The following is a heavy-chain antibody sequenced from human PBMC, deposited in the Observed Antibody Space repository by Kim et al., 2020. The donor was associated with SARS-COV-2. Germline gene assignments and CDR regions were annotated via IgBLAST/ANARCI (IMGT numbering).Heavy chain of an antibody. V-gene: IGHV3-30*04. CDR1: GFTFSSYA. CDR3: ARDPTYYDILTGYPDY. CDR2: ISYDGSNK. Sequence: GGSLRLSCAASGFTFSSYAMHWVRQAPGKGLEWVAVISYDGSNKYYADSVKGRFTISRDNSKNTLYLQMNSLRAEDTTVYYCARDPTYYDILTGYPDYWG. J-gene: IGHJ4*01. D-gene: IGHD3-9*01.